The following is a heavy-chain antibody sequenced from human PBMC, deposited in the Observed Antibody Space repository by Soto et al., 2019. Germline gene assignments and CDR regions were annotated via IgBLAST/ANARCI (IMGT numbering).Heavy chain of an antibody. CDR1: CDTCTIYS. Sequence: RRLSRAASCDTCTIYSMTWVRQAPGKGLEWVSSISSTTNYIYYGDSMKGRFTISRDNAKNSLYLEMNSLRAEDTAVYYCARESEDLTSNFDYWGQGTLVTVSS. CDR2: ISSTTNYI. CDR3: ARESEDLTSNFDY. V-gene: IGHV3-21*06. J-gene: IGHJ4*02.